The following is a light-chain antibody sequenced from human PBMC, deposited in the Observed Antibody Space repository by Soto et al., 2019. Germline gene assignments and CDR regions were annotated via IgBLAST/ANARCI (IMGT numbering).Light chain of an antibody. Sequence: EVVMTQSPATLSVSPGERATLSCRASQSVSSDLAWYQQTPGQATRLLIYGASTRATGIPARFSGSGSGTEFTLTISSLQSEDFAVYYCQQYNNWPPLTFGGGTKVEMK. J-gene: IGKJ4*01. CDR1: QSVSSD. CDR2: GAS. V-gene: IGKV3-15*01. CDR3: QQYNNWPPLT.